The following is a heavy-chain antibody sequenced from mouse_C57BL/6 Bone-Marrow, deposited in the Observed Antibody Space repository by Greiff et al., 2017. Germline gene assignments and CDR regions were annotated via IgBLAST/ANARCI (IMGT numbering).Heavy chain of an antibody. CDR1: GYTFTSYW. CDR3: ARPYYYGSSYEAMDY. CDR2: IDPSDSYT. D-gene: IGHD1-1*01. V-gene: IGHV1-59*01. Sequence: VQLQQPGAELVRPGTSVKLSCKASGYTFTSYWMHWVKQRPGQGLEWIGVIDPSDSYTNYNQKFKGKATLTVDTSSSTAYMQLSSLTSEDSAVYYCARPYYYGSSYEAMDYWGQGTSVTVSS. J-gene: IGHJ4*01.